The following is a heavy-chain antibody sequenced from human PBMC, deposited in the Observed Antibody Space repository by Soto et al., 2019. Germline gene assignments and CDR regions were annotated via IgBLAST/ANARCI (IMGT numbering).Heavy chain of an antibody. CDR3: TKLTGDSRTYNGMDV. V-gene: IGHV6-1*01. CDR2: AYYRSQWYY. CDR1: GDSFSSNSAA. J-gene: IGHJ6*02. D-gene: IGHD2-2*01. Sequence: SKTLSLTCAISGDSFSSNSAAWNWIRQSPSRGLEWLGRAYYRSQWYYDSAVSVRSRITVIPDTSKNQFSLQLNSVTPEDTAVYYSTKLTGDSRTYNGMDVWGQXHTVTVSS.